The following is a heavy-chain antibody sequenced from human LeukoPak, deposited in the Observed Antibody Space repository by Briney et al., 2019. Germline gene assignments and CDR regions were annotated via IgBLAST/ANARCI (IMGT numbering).Heavy chain of an antibody. J-gene: IGHJ3*02. V-gene: IGHV3-7*01. CDR3: ARDQGKRGSSYGLPDAFDI. Sequence: GGSLRLSCAASGFTFSSYWMSWVRQAPGKGLEWVASIRQDEGEIYYVDSVKGRFTISRDNAKNSLYLQMNSLRTEDTAVYYCARDQGKRGSSYGLPDAFDIWGQGTMVTVSS. CDR1: GFTFSSYW. CDR2: IRQDEGEI. D-gene: IGHD5-18*01.